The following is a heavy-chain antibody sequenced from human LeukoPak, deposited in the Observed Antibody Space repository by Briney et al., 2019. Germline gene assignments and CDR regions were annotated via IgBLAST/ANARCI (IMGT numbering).Heavy chain of an antibody. Sequence: ASVKVSCKASGYTFTGYYMHWVRQAPGQGLEWMGWINPNSGGTNYAQKFQGRVTMTRDTSISTAYMELSRLRSDDTAVYYCARDRGSGSYYFYYYYYYMDVWGKGTTVTVSS. CDR1: GYTFTGYY. CDR2: INPNSGGT. J-gene: IGHJ6*03. D-gene: IGHD3-10*01. V-gene: IGHV1-2*02. CDR3: ARDRGSGSYYFYYYYYYMDV.